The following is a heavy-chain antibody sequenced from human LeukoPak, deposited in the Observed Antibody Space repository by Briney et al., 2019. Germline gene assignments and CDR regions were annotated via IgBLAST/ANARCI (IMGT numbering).Heavy chain of an antibody. CDR1: GITLSDYW. D-gene: IGHD6-13*01. CDR2: IESDGTRT. Sequence: GGSLRLSCAASGITLSDYWMYWVRQGPGKGLVHVSRIESDGTRTVYADSVKGRFTISRDNAKNTMYLQMNSLRAEDTAVYYCARGEAAAGQYNWFDPWGQGTLVTVSS. CDR3: ARGEAAAGQYNWFDP. J-gene: IGHJ5*02. V-gene: IGHV3-74*03.